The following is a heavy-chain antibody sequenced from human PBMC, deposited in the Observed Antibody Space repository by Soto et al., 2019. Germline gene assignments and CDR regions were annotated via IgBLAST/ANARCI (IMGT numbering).Heavy chain of an antibody. D-gene: IGHD2-2*01. CDR2: ISYDGSNK. CDR1: GFTFSSYG. J-gene: IGHJ3*02. Sequence: QVQLVESGGGVVQPGRSPRLSCAASGFTFSSYGMHWVRQAPGKGLEWVAVISYDGSNKYYADSVKGRFTISRDNSKNTLYLQMNSLRAEDTAVYYCAKPDIVVVPAAMGDAFDIWGQGTMVTVSS. CDR3: AKPDIVVVPAAMGDAFDI. V-gene: IGHV3-30*18.